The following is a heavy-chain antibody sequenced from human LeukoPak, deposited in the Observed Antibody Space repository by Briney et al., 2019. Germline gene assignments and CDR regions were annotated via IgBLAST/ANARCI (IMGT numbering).Heavy chain of an antibody. D-gene: IGHD2-2*01. CDR3: ARALAAIYCSSTSCYGNWFDP. CDR1: GGTFSSYA. J-gene: IGHJ5*02. V-gene: IGHV1-69*04. CDR2: IIPILGIA. Sequence: ASVKVSCKASGGTFSSYAISWVRQAPGQGLEWMGRIIPILGIANYAQKFQGRVTITADKSTSTAYMELSSLRSEDTAVYYCARALAAIYCSSTSCYGNWFDPWGQGTLVTVSS.